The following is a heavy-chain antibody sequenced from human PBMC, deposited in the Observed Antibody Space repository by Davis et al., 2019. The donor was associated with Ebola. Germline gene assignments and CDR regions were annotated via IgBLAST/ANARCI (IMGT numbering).Heavy chain of an antibody. V-gene: IGHV1-58*01. J-gene: IGHJ6*04. CDR2: IVVGSGNT. CDR3: ARVDRAYDPLYGMDV. Sequence: AASVKVPCKASGFTFTSSDVQRARQACGQRLAWIGWIVVGSGNTNYAQKFQERVTITRDMSTSTAYMELSSLRSEDTAVYYCARVDRAYDPLYGMDVWGKGTTVTVSS. CDR1: GFTFTSSD. D-gene: IGHD3-3*01.